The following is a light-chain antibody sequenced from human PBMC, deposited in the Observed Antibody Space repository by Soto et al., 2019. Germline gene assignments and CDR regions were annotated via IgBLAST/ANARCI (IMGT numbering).Light chain of an antibody. Sequence: QSVLTQPPSVSWAPGQRVTISCTGSSSNIGAGYDVHWYQQLPGTAPKLLIYGNSNRPSGVPDRFSGSKSGTSASLAITGLQDEDEADYYCQSYDSSLSVVFGTGTKVTVL. CDR1: SSNIGAGYD. J-gene: IGLJ1*01. V-gene: IGLV1-40*01. CDR2: GNS. CDR3: QSYDSSLSVV.